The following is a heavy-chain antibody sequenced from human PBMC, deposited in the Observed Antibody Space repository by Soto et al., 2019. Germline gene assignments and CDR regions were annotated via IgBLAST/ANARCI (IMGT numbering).Heavy chain of an antibody. D-gene: IGHD1-1*01. CDR3: TTERCTGTNCYVKNAFDV. Sequence: EVQLVESGGGLVEPGGSLRLSCAASGFTFNDAWMTWVRQGPGKGLEWVGRIKTIAGGGTTDYTAPVKGRFTISRDDSKNTVYLQMNRLKIEDTAVYYCTTERCTGTNCYVKNAFDVWGQGTMVTVSS. CDR2: IKTIAGGGTT. CDR1: GFTFNDAW. J-gene: IGHJ3*01. V-gene: IGHV3-15*01.